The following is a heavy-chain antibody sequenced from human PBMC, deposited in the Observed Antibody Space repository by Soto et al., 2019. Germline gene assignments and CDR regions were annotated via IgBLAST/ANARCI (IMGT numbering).Heavy chain of an antibody. Sequence: SVKVSCKASGGTFSSYAISWVRQAPGQGLEWMGGIIPIFGTANYAQKFQGRVTITADESTSTAYMELSSLRSEDTAVYYCARDEYCSSTSCYTSSGYYYGMDVWGQGTTVTVSS. CDR2: IIPIFGTA. CDR1: GGTFSSYA. CDR3: ARDEYCSSTSCYTSSGYYYGMDV. V-gene: IGHV1-69*13. J-gene: IGHJ6*02. D-gene: IGHD2-2*02.